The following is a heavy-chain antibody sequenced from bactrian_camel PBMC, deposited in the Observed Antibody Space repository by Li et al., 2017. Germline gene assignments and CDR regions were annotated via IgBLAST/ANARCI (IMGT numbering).Heavy chain of an antibody. J-gene: IGHJ4*01. CDR3: AADRSRPASCSLMFSLYDY. CDR2: IVTLGGTT. V-gene: IGHV3S40*01. Sequence: VQLVESGGGSVQAGGSLRLSCTYTRRPNYVTWFRQGPGNGREGVAAIVTLGGTTYYDDSVTGRFTISRDDAKNTVYLEMTSLKPEDTAMYYCAADRSRPASCSLMFSLYDYWGQGTQVTVS. CDR1: YTRRPNY. D-gene: IGHD6*01.